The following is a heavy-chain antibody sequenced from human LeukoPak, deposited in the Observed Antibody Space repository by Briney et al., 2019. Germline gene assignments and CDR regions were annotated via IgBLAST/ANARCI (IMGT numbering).Heavy chain of an antibody. CDR1: GYSFTSYW. Sequence: GESLKISCKASGYSFTSYWIGWVRQMPGKGLEWMGIIYPGDSDTRYSPSFQGQVTISADKSISTAYLQWNTLKASDTAMYYCARRGRGDWYVGYYFDYWGQGTLVTVSS. CDR2: IYPGDSDT. V-gene: IGHV5-51*01. D-gene: IGHD6-19*01. J-gene: IGHJ4*02. CDR3: ARRGRGDWYVGYYFDY.